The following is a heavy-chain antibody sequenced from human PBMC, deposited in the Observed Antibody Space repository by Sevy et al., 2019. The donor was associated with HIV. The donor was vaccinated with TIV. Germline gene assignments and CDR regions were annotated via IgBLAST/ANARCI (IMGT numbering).Heavy chain of an antibody. CDR2: IFSSGST. J-gene: IGHJ4*02. Sequence: GGSLRLSCAISGFTVNDKYIIWVRQAPGKGLEWVSVIFSSGSTYYADSAKGRITISRDNSKNTVDLQMNSVRAEDMAVYYCVSLFLSYRSGWSYFDYWGQGTLVTVSS. D-gene: IGHD6-19*01. CDR1: GFTVNDKY. V-gene: IGHV3-66*02. CDR3: VSLFLSYRSGWSYFDY.